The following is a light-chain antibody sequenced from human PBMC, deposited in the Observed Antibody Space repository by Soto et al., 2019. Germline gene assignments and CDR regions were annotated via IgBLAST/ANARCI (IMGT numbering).Light chain of an antibody. CDR2: DAS. Sequence: EIVLTQSPATLSLSPGERATLSCRASQSVSSYLVWYQQKPGQAPRLLIYDASNRATGIPARFSGSGSGTDFTLSICSLEAEDFAVYYCQQRSNWPHLTLGGGTKVDIK. J-gene: IGKJ4*01. V-gene: IGKV3-11*01. CDR3: QQRSNWPHLT. CDR1: QSVSSY.